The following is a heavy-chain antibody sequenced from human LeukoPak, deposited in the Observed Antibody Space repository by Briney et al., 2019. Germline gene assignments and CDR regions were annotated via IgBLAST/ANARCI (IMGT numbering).Heavy chain of an antibody. CDR3: ARDITRGAFDI. D-gene: IGHD1-20*01. V-gene: IGHV4-59*01. Sequence: SETLSLTCTVSGGSISSYYWSWIRQPPGKGLEWIGYIYYSGSTNYNPSLKSRVTISVDTSKNQFSLKLSSVTAADTAVYYCARDITRGAFDIWGQGTMVTVSS. J-gene: IGHJ3*02. CDR2: IYYSGST. CDR1: GGSISSYY.